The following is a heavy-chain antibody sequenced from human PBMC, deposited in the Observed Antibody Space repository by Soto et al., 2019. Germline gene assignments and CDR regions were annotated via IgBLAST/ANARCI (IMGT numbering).Heavy chain of an antibody. CDR3: ARTVFGVETYYFDN. CDR2: VSPNSGST. D-gene: IGHD3-3*01. CDR1: GSTFSSYD. Sequence: QVQLVQSGAEVKKPGASVKVSCKASGSTFSSYDISWVRQATGQGLEWMGWVSPNSGSTGYVQKFQGRVTMTRNTSISTVYMELSSLRSEDTAIYYCARTVFGVETYYFDNWGQGTLVTVSS. V-gene: IGHV1-8*01. J-gene: IGHJ4*02.